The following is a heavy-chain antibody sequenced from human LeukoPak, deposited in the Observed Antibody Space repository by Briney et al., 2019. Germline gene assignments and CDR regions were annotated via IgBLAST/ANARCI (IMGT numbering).Heavy chain of an antibody. Sequence: GRSLRLSCAASGFTFSSYSMNWVRQAPGKGLEWVSYISNSGSTIYYADSVKGRFTISRDNAKNSLYLRMNSLTDEDTAVYYCARDGSSSWYLEYYFDYWGQGTLVTVSS. J-gene: IGHJ4*02. CDR2: ISNSGSTI. CDR3: ARDGSSSWYLEYYFDY. D-gene: IGHD6-13*01. V-gene: IGHV3-48*02. CDR1: GFTFSSYS.